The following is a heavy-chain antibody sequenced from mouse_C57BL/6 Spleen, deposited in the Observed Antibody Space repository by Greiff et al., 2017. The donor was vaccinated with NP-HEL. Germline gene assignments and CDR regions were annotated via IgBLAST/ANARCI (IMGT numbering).Heavy chain of an antibody. CDR3: AIDYDERAWFAY. CDR1: GFNIKDYY. V-gene: IGHV14-2*01. D-gene: IGHD2-4*01. CDR2: IDPEDGET. J-gene: IGHJ3*01. Sequence: EVQVVESGAELVKPGASVKLSCTASGFNIKDYYMHWVKQRTEQGLEWIGRIDPEDGETKYAPKFQGKATITADTSSNTAYLQLSSLTSEDTAVYYCAIDYDERAWFAYWGQGTLVTVSA.